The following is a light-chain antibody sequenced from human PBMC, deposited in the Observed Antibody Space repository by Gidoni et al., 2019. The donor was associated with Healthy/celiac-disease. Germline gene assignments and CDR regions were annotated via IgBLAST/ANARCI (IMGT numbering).Light chain of an antibody. V-gene: IGKV4-1*01. Sequence: DIVMTQSPDSLAVSLGERATINCKSSPSVLYSSNNKNYLAWYQQKPGQPPKLLIYWASTRESGVPDRFSGSGSGTDFTLTISSLQAEDVAVYYCQQYYSTPRTFGGXTKVEIK. J-gene: IGKJ4*01. CDR1: PSVLYSSNNKNY. CDR2: WAS. CDR3: QQYYSTPRT.